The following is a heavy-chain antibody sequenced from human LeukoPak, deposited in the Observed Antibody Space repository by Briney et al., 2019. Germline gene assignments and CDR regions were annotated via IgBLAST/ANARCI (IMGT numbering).Heavy chain of an antibody. CDR1: GGSISSYY. V-gene: IGHV4-59*08. D-gene: IGHD3-22*01. CDR3: ARHSGYYYARDAFDI. Sequence: SETLSLTCSVSGGSISSYYWSWIRQPPGKGLEWIGYIYYSGSTNYKSSLKSRVTISVDTSKNQFSLKLTSVTTADTAVYYCARHSGYYYARDAFDIWGQGTMVTVSS. CDR2: IYYSGST. J-gene: IGHJ3*02.